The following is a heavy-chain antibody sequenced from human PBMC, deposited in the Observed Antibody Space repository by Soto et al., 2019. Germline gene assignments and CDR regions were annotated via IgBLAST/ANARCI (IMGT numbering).Heavy chain of an antibody. CDR3: ARLHIAPWCGWFDP. Sequence: QVQLQESGPGLVKPSQTLSLTCTVSGGSISSGDYYWSWIRQHPGKGLEWVGYISYSGTTHYNPSLKSRVTTSVDTSKNQFSLRLSSVTAADTALYYCARLHIAPWCGWFDPWGQGTLVTVSS. J-gene: IGHJ5*02. CDR1: GGSISSGDYY. V-gene: IGHV4-31*03. D-gene: IGHD2-21*01. CDR2: ISYSGTT.